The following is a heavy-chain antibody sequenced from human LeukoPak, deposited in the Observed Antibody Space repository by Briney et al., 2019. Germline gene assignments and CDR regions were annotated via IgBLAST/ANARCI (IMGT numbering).Heavy chain of an antibody. CDR1: GFTFCSYG. V-gene: IGHV3-33*06. D-gene: IGHD6-25*01. CDR3: AKDQRHKHSGPDY. CDR2: IWYDGSNK. J-gene: IGHJ4*02. Sequence: GGSLRLSCAASGFTFCSYGIHWVRQAPGKGLEWVAVIWYDGSNKYYADSVKGRFTISRDNSKNTLFLQMNSLRAEDTAADYCAKDQRHKHSGPDYWGQGTLVTVSS.